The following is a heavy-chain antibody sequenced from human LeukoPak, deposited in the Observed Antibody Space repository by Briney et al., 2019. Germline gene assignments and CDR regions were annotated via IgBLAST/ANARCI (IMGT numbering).Heavy chain of an antibody. V-gene: IGHV4-4*02. J-gene: IGHJ5*01. Sequence: SGTLSLTCAASGDSISSHRWRNWVRQPPGKGLEWIAEIYHNGGTNYNASLKSRVTISVDKSKNQFSLKMTSVTAADTAVYYCASNSGWFTDSWGRGTLVIVSS. CDR2: IYHNGGT. D-gene: IGHD6-19*01. CDR3: ASNSGWFTDS. CDR1: GDSISSHRW.